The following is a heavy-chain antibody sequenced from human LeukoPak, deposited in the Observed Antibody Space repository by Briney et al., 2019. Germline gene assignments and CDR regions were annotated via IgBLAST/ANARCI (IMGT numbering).Heavy chain of an antibody. Sequence: SETLSLTCTVSNGSISIYYWSWVRQPAGKGLEWIGRISASGSTNYNPSLKSRVTMSLDTSKDQFSLKLSSVTAADTAVYYCAREITVTRPFDYWGPGTPVTVSS. CDR1: NGSISIYY. CDR2: ISASGST. J-gene: IGHJ4*02. CDR3: AREITVTRPFDY. V-gene: IGHV4-4*07. D-gene: IGHD4-17*01.